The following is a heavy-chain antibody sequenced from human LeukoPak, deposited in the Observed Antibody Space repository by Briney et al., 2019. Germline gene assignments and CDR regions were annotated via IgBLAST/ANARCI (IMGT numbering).Heavy chain of an antibody. CDR3: ARGSDSSGWYTY. V-gene: IGHV4-34*01. Sequence: SETLSLTCAVYGGSFSGYYWSWIRQPPGKGLEWIGEINHSGSTNYNPSLKSRVTISVDTSKNQFSLKLSSVTAADTAVYYCARGSDSSGWYTYWGQGTLVTVSS. CDR2: INHSGST. J-gene: IGHJ4*02. D-gene: IGHD6-19*01. CDR1: GGSFSGYY.